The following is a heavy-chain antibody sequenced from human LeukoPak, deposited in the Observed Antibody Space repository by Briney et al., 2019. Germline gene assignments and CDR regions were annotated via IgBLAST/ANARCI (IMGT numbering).Heavy chain of an antibody. CDR2: INPSGGGT. Sequence: ASVKVSCKASGYTFTSYYIHWVRQAPGQGLEWMGIINPSGGGTSYAQKFQGRVTMTRDTSTSTVYMELSSLRSEDTAVYYCARDPRGRDYFDYWGQGTLVTVSS. J-gene: IGHJ4*02. CDR3: ARDPRGRDYFDY. V-gene: IGHV1-46*01. CDR1: GYTFTSYY.